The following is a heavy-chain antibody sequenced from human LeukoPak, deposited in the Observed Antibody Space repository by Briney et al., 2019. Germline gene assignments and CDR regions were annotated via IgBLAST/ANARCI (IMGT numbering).Heavy chain of an antibody. CDR2: IYYSGST. D-gene: IGHD2/OR15-2a*01. V-gene: IGHV4-59*12. Sequence: SETLSLTCTVSGGSISSYYWSWIRQPPGKGLEWIGYIYYSGSTNYNPSLKSRVTISVDTSKNQFSLKLSSVTAADTAVYYCAREYYVGWFDPWGQGTLVTVSS. CDR1: GGSISSYY. CDR3: AREYYVGWFDP. J-gene: IGHJ5*02.